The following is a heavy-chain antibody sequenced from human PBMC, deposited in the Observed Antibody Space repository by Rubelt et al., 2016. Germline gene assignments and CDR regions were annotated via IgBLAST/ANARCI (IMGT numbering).Heavy chain of an antibody. CDR1: GYTFTGYY. V-gene: IGHV1-2*01. CDR3: AREDDYGDYVAPGPGD. Sequence: QVQLVQSGAEVKKPGASVKVSCKASGYTFTGYYMHWVRQAPGQGLEWMGWINPNSGGTNYAQKFQGRVTSVQVTSSRTGYMDLSRLRSYDTAVYYCAREDDYGDYVAPGPGDWGQGTLVTVSS. J-gene: IGHJ4*02. D-gene: IGHD4-17*01. CDR2: INPNSGGT.